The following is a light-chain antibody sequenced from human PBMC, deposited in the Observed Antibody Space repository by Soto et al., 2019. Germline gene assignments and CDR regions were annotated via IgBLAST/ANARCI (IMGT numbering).Light chain of an antibody. V-gene: IGLV2-14*01. CDR3: SSYINSITFVV. CDR2: EVS. Sequence: QSALTQFASVSGSPGQSITISCTGTSIDVGAYNYVSWYQQHPDKAPKLLIYEVSNRPSGVSSRFSGSKSGNTASLTISGLQAEDEADYYCSSYINSITFVVFGGGTKVTVL. J-gene: IGLJ2*01. CDR1: SIDVGAYNY.